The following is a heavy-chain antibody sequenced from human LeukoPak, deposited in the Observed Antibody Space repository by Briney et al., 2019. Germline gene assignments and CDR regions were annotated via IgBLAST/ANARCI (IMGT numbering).Heavy chain of an antibody. CDR1: GGSISSYY. J-gene: IGHJ4*02. D-gene: IGHD4-17*01. CDR3: ARVTDYGDYFDY. V-gene: IGHV4-59*12. Sequence: SETLSLTCTVSGGSISSYYWSWIRQPPGKGLEWIGYIYYSGSTYYNPSLKSRVTISVDTSKNQFSLKLSSVTAADTAVYYCARVTDYGDYFDYWGQGTLVTVSS. CDR2: IYYSGST.